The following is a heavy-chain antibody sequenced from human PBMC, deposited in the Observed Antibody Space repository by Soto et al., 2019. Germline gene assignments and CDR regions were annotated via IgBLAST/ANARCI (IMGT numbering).Heavy chain of an antibody. J-gene: IGHJ4*02. V-gene: IGHV3-33*01. Sequence: QVQLVESGGGVVQPGRSLRLSCAASGFTFSSYGMHWVRQAPGKGLEWVAVIWYDGSNKYYADSVKGRFTISRDNSKNTLYLQMNSLRAEDTAVYYCARDPQWLVPYFDYWGQGTLVTVSS. CDR2: IWYDGSNK. D-gene: IGHD6-19*01. CDR1: GFTFSSYG. CDR3: ARDPQWLVPYFDY.